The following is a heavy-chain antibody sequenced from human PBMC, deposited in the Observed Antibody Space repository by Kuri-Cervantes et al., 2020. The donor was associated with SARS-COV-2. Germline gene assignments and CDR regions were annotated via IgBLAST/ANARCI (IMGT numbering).Heavy chain of an antibody. J-gene: IGHJ4*02. Sequence: GESLKISCAASGFTFSSYSMNWVRQAPGKGLEWVAVISYDGSNKYYADSVKGRFTISRDNSKNTLYLQMSSLRAEDTAVYYCARDLKESKGMDFDYWGQGTLVTVSS. CDR2: ISYDGSNK. V-gene: IGHV3-30*03. CDR3: ARDLKESKGMDFDY. CDR1: GFTFSSYS. D-gene: IGHD5-24*01.